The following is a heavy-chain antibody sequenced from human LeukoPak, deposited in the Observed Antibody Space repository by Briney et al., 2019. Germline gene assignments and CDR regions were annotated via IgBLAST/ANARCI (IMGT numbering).Heavy chain of an antibody. CDR1: GGSFSGYY. J-gene: IGHJ4*02. CDR2: IYHSGST. V-gene: IGHV4-34*01. D-gene: IGHD1-26*01. CDR3: ARGLLPGLDY. Sequence: SETLSLTCAVYGGSFSGYYWSWIRQPPGKGLEWIGEIYHSGSTNYNPSLKSRVTISVDTSKNQFSLTLSSVTAADTAVYYCARGLLPGLDYWGQGTLVTVSS.